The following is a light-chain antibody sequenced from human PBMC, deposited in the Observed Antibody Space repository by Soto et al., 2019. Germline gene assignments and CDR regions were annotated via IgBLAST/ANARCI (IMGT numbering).Light chain of an antibody. Sequence: QLVLTQSSSASASLGSSVKLTCTLSSGHSSYIIAWHQQQPGKAPRYLMKLEGSGSYNKGSGVPDRFSGSSSGADRYLTISNLQFEDEADYYGETWDSNTRGFGGGTKLTVL. CDR3: ETWDSNTRG. CDR2: LEGSGSY. J-gene: IGLJ3*02. V-gene: IGLV4-60*02. CDR1: SGHSSYI.